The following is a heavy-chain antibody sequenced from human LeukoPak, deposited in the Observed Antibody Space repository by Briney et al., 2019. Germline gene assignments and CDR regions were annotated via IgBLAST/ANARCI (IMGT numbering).Heavy chain of an antibody. CDR2: IIPIFGTA. Sequence: SVKVSCKASGGTFSSYAISWVRKAPGQGLEWMGRIIPIFGTANYAQKFQGRVTITTDESTSTAYMELSSLRSEDTAVYYCARMRRSSSWYQPHLFDYWGQGTLVTVSS. CDR3: ARMRRSSSWYQPHLFDY. V-gene: IGHV1-69*05. D-gene: IGHD6-13*01. J-gene: IGHJ4*02. CDR1: GGTFSSYA.